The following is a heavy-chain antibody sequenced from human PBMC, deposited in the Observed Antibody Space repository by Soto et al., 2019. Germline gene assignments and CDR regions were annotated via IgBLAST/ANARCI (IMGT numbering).Heavy chain of an antibody. CDR3: ASEKLAYNWNYLGFDY. Sequence: KFQGRVTITRDTSASTAYMELSSLRSEDTAVYYCASEKLAYNWNYLGFDYWGQGTLVTVSS. J-gene: IGHJ4*02. D-gene: IGHD1-7*01. V-gene: IGHV1-3*01.